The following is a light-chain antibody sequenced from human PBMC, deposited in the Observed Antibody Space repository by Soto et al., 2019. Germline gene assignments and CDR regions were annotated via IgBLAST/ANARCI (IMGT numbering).Light chain of an antibody. CDR1: QSVSRY. V-gene: IGKV1-39*01. CDR3: QPSYSNPRT. J-gene: IGKJ1*01. CDR2: AVS. Sequence: DIQMTQSPSSLSASVGDRVTISCRAIQSVSRYLNWYQQKAGKAPNLLIYAVSTLESVARSRFSGTGSGTNFTLTISSLQPEDFATYYCQPSYSNPRTFGQGKKVEIK.